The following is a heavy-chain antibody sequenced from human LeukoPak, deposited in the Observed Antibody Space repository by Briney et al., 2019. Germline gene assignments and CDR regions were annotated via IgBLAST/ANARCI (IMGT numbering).Heavy chain of an antibody. J-gene: IGHJ3*02. D-gene: IGHD3-3*01. CDR1: GFTFSSYA. CDR3: ARDFYDFWSGYAAFDI. CDR2: ISYDGSNK. V-gene: IGHV3-30-3*01. Sequence: GGSLRLSCAASGFTFSSYAMHWVRQAPGKGLEWVAVISYDGSNKYYADSVKGRFTISRDNSKNTLYLQMNSLRAEDTAVYYCARDFYDFWSGYAAFDIWGQGTMVTVSS.